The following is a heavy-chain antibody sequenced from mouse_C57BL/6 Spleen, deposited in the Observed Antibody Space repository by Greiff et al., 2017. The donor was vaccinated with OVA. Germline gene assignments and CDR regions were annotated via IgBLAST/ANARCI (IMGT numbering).Heavy chain of an antibody. CDR2: IDPSDSYT. CDR3: ARGGDDYDHYAMDY. J-gene: IGHJ4*01. CDR1: GYTFTSYW. D-gene: IGHD2-4*01. Sequence: QVQLQQPGAELVKPGASVKLSCKASGYTFTSYWMQWVKQRPGQGLEWIGEIDPSDSYTNYNQKFKGKATLTVDTSSSTAYMQLSSLTSEDSAVYYGARGGDDYDHYAMDYWGQGTSVTVSS. V-gene: IGHV1-50*01.